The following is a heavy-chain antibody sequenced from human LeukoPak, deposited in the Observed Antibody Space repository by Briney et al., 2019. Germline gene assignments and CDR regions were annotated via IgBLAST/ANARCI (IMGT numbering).Heavy chain of an antibody. CDR1: GGTFSSYA. Sequence: ASVKVSCKASGGTFSSYAISWVRQAPGQGLEWMGRIIPNLGIANYAQKFQGRVTITADKSTSTAYMELSSLRSEDTAVYYCARDTTDSSSSNYDYVWGSYRPIAAFDYWGQGTLVTVSS. D-gene: IGHD3-16*02. CDR3: ARDTTDSSSSNYDYVWGSYRPIAAFDY. V-gene: IGHV1-69*04. J-gene: IGHJ4*02. CDR2: IIPNLGIA.